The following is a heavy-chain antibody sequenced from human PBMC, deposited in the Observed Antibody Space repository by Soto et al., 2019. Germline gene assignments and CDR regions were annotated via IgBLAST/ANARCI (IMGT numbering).Heavy chain of an antibody. D-gene: IGHD3-10*01. Sequence: QLQLQESGPGLVKPSETLSLTCTVSGGSISSSSYYWGWIRQPPGKGLEWIGSIYYSGSTYYNPSLKNRVTISVDTSKNQFSQKLSSVTAADTAVYYCATNLIYGSGSDSPDYWCQGNLVNVSS. CDR1: GGSISSSSYY. CDR3: ATNLIYGSGSDSPDY. V-gene: IGHV4-39*01. CDR2: IYYSGST. J-gene: IGHJ4*02.